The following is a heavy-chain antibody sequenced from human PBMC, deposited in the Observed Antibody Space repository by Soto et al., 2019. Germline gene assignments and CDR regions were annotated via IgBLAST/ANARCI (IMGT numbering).Heavy chain of an antibody. CDR2: ISYDGSNK. J-gene: IGHJ4*02. Sequence: QVQLVESGGGVVQPGRSLRLSCAASGFTFSSYAMHWVRQAPGKGLEWVAVISYDGSNKYYADSVKGRFTLSRDNSKNTLYRQMNSLRAEDTAVYYCARDRRYYYDNSGPLDYWGQGTLVTVSS. D-gene: IGHD3-22*01. V-gene: IGHV3-30-3*01. CDR1: GFTFSSYA. CDR3: ARDRRYYYDNSGPLDY.